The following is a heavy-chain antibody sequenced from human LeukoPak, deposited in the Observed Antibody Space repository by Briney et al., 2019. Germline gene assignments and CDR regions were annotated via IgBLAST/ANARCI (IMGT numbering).Heavy chain of an antibody. D-gene: IGHD2-2*01. Sequence: PGGSLRLSCAASGFTVSSNYMSWVRLAPGKGLEWVSVIYSGGSTYYADSVKGRFTISRDNSKNTLYLQMNSLRAEDTAVYYCARRTRSIRYYYYMDVWGKGTTVTVSS. J-gene: IGHJ6*03. CDR1: GFTVSSNY. CDR2: IYSGGST. CDR3: ARRTRSIRYYYYMDV. V-gene: IGHV3-53*01.